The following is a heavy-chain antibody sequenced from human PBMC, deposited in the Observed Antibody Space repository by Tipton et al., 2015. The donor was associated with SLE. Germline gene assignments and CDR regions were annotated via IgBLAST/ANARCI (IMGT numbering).Heavy chain of an antibody. Sequence: TLSLTCTVSGGSFSSGGYFGGWIRQPPGKGLEWIGSFYYGGSMYYNPSLKSRVTLSRDTSKNQFSLKLTSVTAADTAVYYCVAGWSAIDYWGQGMLVTVSS. V-gene: IGHV4-39*07. CDR1: GGSFSSGGYF. J-gene: IGHJ4*02. CDR3: VAGWSAIDY. D-gene: IGHD2-15*01. CDR2: FYYGGSM.